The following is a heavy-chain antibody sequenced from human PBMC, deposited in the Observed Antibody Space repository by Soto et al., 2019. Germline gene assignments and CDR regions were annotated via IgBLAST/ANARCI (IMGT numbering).Heavy chain of an antibody. CDR2: IYYSGST. J-gene: IGHJ4*02. CDR1: GGSISSSSYY. Sequence: SETLSLTCTVSGGSISSSSYYWGWIRQPPGKGLEWIGSIYYSGSTYYNPSLKSRVTISVDTSKNQFSLKLSSVTAADTAVYYCASSYDYGDYRDWEQRFDYWGQGTLVTVSS. CDR3: ASSYDYGDYRDWEQRFDY. D-gene: IGHD4-17*01. V-gene: IGHV4-39*01.